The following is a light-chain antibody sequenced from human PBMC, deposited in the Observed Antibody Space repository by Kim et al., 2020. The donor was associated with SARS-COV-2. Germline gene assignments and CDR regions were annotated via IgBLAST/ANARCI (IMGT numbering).Light chain of an antibody. CDR1: SGHSSYS. V-gene: IGLV4-69*01. CDR3: QTWDSGIQV. Sequence: ASVKHTCTLGSGHSSYSIIWHQQEPEKGPRYLMKVNSDDSHKKGDGIPDRFSGSSFGAERYLTISSLQSEDEADYYCQTWDSGIQVFGGGTQLTVL. CDR2: VNSDDSH. J-gene: IGLJ3*02.